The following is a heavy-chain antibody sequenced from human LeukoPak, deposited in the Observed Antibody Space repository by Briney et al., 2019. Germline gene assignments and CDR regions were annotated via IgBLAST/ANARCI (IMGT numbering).Heavy chain of an antibody. CDR1: GGSISSYY. CDR3: ARQAPHPNMNYYYYYMDV. CDR2: IYTSGST. Sequence: SETLSLTCTVSGGSISSYYWSWIRQPPGKGLEWIGYIYTSGSTNYNPSLKSRVTISVDTSKNQLSLKLSSVTAADTAVYYCARQAPHPNMNYYYYYMDVWGKGTTVTVSS. V-gene: IGHV4-4*09. D-gene: IGHD2-8*01. J-gene: IGHJ6*03.